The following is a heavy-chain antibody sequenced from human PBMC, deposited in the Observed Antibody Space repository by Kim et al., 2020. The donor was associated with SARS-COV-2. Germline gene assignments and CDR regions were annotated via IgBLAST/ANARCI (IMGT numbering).Heavy chain of an antibody. V-gene: IGHV1-69*13. CDR3: TSSHSLYYYYYGMDV. Sequence: SVKVSCKASGGTFSSYAISWVRQAPGQGLEWMGGIIPIFGTANYAQKFQGRVTITADESTSTAYMELSSLRSEDTAVYYCTSSHSLYYYYYGMDVWGQGTTVTVSS. J-gene: IGHJ6*02. CDR1: GGTFSSYA. CDR2: IIPIFGTA.